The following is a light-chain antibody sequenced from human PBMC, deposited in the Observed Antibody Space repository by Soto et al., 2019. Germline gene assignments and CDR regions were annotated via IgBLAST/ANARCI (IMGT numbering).Light chain of an antibody. CDR1: RSINIY. J-gene: IGKJ5*01. CDR3: QQSHSSPYT. CDR2: AAA. Sequence: DVQMTQSPSSLSASVGDSVTITCRAGRSINIYLNWYQQKPRKAPKLLIYAAANLQSGVPSRFNGDGVGTPSTLTFGSLLPEDFATYHCQQSHSSPYTFGQGTRLDI. V-gene: IGKV1-39*01.